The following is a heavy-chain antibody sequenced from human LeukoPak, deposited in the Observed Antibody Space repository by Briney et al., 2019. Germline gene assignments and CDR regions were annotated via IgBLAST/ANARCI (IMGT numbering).Heavy chain of an antibody. Sequence: AAVKVSCKASGYPFVNFGLTWVRQAPGQGLEWMGWISAYNGNTHNAQKFRGRLTMTTDTSTTTAYLELRSFKSDDTAVYECARDRLGGDLTGESLYWGQGTLVTVSS. V-gene: IGHV1-18*01. J-gene: IGHJ4*02. CDR3: ARDRLGGDLTGESLY. D-gene: IGHD4-17*01. CDR2: ISAYNGNT. CDR1: GYPFVNFG.